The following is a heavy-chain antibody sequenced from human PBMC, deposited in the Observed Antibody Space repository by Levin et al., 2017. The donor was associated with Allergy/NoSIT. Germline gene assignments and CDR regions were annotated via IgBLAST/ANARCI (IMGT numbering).Heavy chain of an antibody. Sequence: GESLKISCAASGFTFDDYGMSWVRQAPGKGLEWVSGINWNGGSTGYADSVKGRFTISRDNAKNSLYLQMNSLRAEDTALYYCARDLEYDILTGYYNRWFDPWGQGTLVTVSS. V-gene: IGHV3-20*04. D-gene: IGHD3-9*01. CDR2: INWNGGST. CDR1: GFTFDDYG. J-gene: IGHJ5*02. CDR3: ARDLEYDILTGYYNRWFDP.